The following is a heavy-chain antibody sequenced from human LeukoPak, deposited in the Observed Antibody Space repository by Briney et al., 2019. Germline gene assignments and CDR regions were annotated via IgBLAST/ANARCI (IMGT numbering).Heavy chain of an antibody. CDR2: IYHSGDT. J-gene: IGHJ4*02. Sequence: PSETLSLTCIVSGYSITSGYYWGWIRQPPGKGLEWIGSIYHSGDTYYNPSLKSRVTISVDTSKNQFSLKLSSVTAADTAVYYCARGDYYGDYLYWGQGTLVTVSS. CDR1: GYSITSGYY. CDR3: ARGDYYGDYLY. D-gene: IGHD4-17*01. V-gene: IGHV4-38-2*02.